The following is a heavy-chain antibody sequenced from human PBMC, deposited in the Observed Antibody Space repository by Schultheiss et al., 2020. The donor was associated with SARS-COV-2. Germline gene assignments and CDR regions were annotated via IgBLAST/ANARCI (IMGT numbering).Heavy chain of an antibody. J-gene: IGHJ6*02. Sequence: KISCKASGGTFTSYDINWVRQAPGQGLEWMGWINPNSGGTNYAQKFQGRVTITADESTSTAYMELSSLRSEDTAVDYWAGGPRGGNHYDLGIGLEGGVYYYGMDVWGQGTTVTVSS. V-gene: IGHV1-69*01. CDR3: AGGPRGGNHYDLGIGLEGGVYYYGMDV. CDR2: INPNSGGT. CDR1: GGTFTSYD. D-gene: IGHD3-3*01.